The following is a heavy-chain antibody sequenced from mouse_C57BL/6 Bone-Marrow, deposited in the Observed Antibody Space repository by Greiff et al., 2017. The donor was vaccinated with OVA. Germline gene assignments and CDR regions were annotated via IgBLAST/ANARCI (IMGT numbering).Heavy chain of an antibody. CDR3: ASPTIYTGCYAMDY. V-gene: IGHV1-50*01. J-gene: IGHJ4*01. CDR2: IDPSDSYT. Sequence: VQLQQPGAELVKPGASVKLSCKASGYTFTSYWMQWVKQRPGQGLEWIGEIDPSDSYTNYNQKFKGKATLTVDPSSSTAYIQLSSLTSEDSAVYYCASPTIYTGCYAMDYWGQGTSVTVSS. D-gene: IGHD1-2*01. CDR1: GYTFTSYW.